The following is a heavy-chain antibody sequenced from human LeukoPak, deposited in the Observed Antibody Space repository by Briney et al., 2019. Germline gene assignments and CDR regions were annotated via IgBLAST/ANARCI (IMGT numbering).Heavy chain of an antibody. J-gene: IGHJ4*02. CDR2: INSDGSST. V-gene: IGHV3-74*01. CDR3: ASVPLRGAGDY. CDR1: GFTFSSYW. D-gene: IGHD5-24*01. Sequence: GGSLRLSCAASGFTFSSYWMHWVRQAPGKGLVWVSRINSDGSSTSYADSVKGRFTISRDNAKNTLYLQMSSLRAEDTAAYYCASVPLRGAGDYWGQGTLVTVFS.